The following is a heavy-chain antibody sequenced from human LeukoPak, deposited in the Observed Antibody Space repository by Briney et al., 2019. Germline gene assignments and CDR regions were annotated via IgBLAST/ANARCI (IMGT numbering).Heavy chain of an antibody. CDR2: IWYDGSNK. CDR1: GFTFRSYG. V-gene: IGHV3-33*01. CDR3: ATAVASSSGWYADY. J-gene: IGHJ4*02. Sequence: WGSLRLSCAASGFTFRSYGMHWVRQAPGKGLEWVAVIWYDGSNKYYADSVKGRFTVSRDNSKNTLYLQMNSLGAEDTAVYYCATAVASSSGWYADYWGQGTLVTVSS. D-gene: IGHD6-19*01.